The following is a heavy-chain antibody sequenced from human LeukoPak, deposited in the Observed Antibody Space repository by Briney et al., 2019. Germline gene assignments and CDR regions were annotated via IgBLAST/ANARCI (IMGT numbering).Heavy chain of an antibody. J-gene: IGHJ4*02. Sequence: GASVKVSCKASGYTFTGYYMHWVRQAPGQGLEWMGRINPNSGDTNYAQKFQGRVTMTRDTSISTACMELSRLRSDDTAVYYCARDYCSSTSCLFDYWGQGTLVSVSS. CDR3: ARDYCSSTSCLFDY. D-gene: IGHD2-2*01. CDR1: GYTFTGYY. V-gene: IGHV1-2*06. CDR2: INPNSGDT.